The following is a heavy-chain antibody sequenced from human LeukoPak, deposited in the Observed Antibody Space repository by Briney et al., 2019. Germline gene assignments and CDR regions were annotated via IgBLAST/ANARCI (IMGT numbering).Heavy chain of an antibody. D-gene: IGHD6-13*01. J-gene: IGHJ6*03. CDR1: GYSFTSYW. CDR2: IYPGDSDT. CDR3: ARRIAAAGTFYYYMDV. Sequence: GESLKISCKGSGYSFTSYWIGWVRQMPGKGLEWMGIIYPGDSDTRYSPSFQGQVTISADKSISTAYLQWSSLKASDTAMYYCARRIAAAGTFYYYMDVWGKGTTVTASS. V-gene: IGHV5-51*01.